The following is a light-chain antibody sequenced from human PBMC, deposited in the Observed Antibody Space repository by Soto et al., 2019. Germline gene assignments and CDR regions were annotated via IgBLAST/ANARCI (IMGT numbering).Light chain of an antibody. CDR3: HQYNSYSSFT. Sequence: DIQMTQSPSTLSASVGDKVTVTCRASQNISNRLAWYQQKPGKAPNLLISDASSLESRVPSRFSGSGSGTEITLTITSLQPDDVATYYCHQYNSYSSFTFGPGTKVDIK. V-gene: IGKV1-5*01. J-gene: IGKJ3*01. CDR2: DAS. CDR1: QNISNR.